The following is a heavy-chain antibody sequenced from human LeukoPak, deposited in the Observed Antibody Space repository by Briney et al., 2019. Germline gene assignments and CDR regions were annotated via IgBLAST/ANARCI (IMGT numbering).Heavy chain of an antibody. D-gene: IGHD6-19*01. Sequence: SETLSLTCAVYGGSFSGYYWSWIRQPPGKGLEWIGEINHSGSANYNPSLKSRITISVDTSKNQFSLKLSSVTAADTAVHYCARQSVAVTFDYWGQGTLVTVSS. CDR1: GGSFSGYY. CDR2: INHSGSA. V-gene: IGHV4-34*01. CDR3: ARQSVAVTFDY. J-gene: IGHJ4*02.